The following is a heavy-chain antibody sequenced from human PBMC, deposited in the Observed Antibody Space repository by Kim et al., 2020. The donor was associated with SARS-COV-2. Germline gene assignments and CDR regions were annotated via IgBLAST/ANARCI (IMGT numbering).Heavy chain of an antibody. V-gene: IGHV4-34*01. CDR1: GGSFSDYY. J-gene: IGHJ4*02. CDR3: ARGVPGY. D-gene: IGHD1-1*01. CDR2: INHSGNT. Sequence: SETLSLTCAVYGGSFSDYYWSWVRQTPQKGLEWIGQINHSGNTNFNPSLKSRVTMSVDTSKNQFSLKLNSVTAADTAVYYFARGVPGYWGQGTLVTVSP.